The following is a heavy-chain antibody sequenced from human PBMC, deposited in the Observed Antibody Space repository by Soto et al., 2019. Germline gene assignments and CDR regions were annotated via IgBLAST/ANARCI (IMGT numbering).Heavy chain of an antibody. Sequence: PSETLSLTCTVSGGCISSSNYYWGWIRQPPGKGLEWIGIGTIYYSGSTYYNSSLKSRVTISVDTSRNQFSLKLTSVTAADTAVYYCATLPHYDDPKXGFWGQGTLVTVSS. J-gene: IGHJ4*02. D-gene: IGHD4-17*01. CDR3: ATLPHYDDPKXGF. CDR2: GTIYYSGST. CDR1: GGCISSSNYY. V-gene: IGHV4-39*01.